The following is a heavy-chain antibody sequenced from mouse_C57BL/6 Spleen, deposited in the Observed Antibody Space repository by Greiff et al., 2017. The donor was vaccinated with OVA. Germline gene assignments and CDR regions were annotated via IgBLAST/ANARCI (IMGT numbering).Heavy chain of an antibody. D-gene: IGHD2-3*01. CDR3: ARVDFVGWVPPWYFDV. J-gene: IGHJ1*03. Sequence: EVQLQESGPGLVKPSQSLSLTCSVTGYSITSGYYWNWIRQFPGNKLEWMGYISYDGSNNYNPSLKNRISITRDTSKNQFFLKLNSVTTEDTATYYCARVDFVGWVPPWYFDVWGTGTTVTVSS. V-gene: IGHV3-6*01. CDR2: ISYDGSN. CDR1: GYSITSGYY.